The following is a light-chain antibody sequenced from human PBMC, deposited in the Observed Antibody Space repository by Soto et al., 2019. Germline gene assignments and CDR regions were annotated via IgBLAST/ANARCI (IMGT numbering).Light chain of an antibody. J-gene: IGKJ3*01. V-gene: IGKV3-11*01. CDR1: QSVSSY. Sequence: EIVLTQSPATLSLSPGERATLSCRASQSVSSYLAWYQQKPGQAPRLLIYDASNRPTGIPARFSGSGSGTDFPPTISSLELEIFGFYSCQRRSTGPPLSTFGPGTKGDIK. CDR3: QRRSTGPPLST. CDR2: DAS.